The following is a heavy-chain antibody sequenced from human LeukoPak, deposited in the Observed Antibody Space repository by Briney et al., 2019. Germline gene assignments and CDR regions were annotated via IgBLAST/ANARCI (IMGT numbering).Heavy chain of an antibody. CDR1: GFTFSSYE. CDR3: ARLGSLCRNGVCYGG. D-gene: IGHD2-8*01. Sequence: VQPGGSLRLSCAASGFTFSSYEMNWVRPAPGKGLEWISHISSSGRTMYYADSVKGRFTISRDNAKNSLYLQMNSLRAEDTAVYYCARLGSLCRNGVCYGGWGQGILVTVSS. V-gene: IGHV3-48*03. CDR2: ISSSGRTM. J-gene: IGHJ4*02.